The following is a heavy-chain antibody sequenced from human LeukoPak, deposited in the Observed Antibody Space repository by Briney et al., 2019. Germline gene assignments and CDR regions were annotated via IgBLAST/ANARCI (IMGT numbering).Heavy chain of an antibody. CDR3: ARDPYSSSWSYGMDV. CDR2: VSPDGNKK. CDR1: GFTFSDYN. V-gene: IGHV3-30-3*01. D-gene: IGHD6-13*01. Sequence: PGRSLRLSCAASGFTFSDYNMHWVRQAPGKGLDWVALVSPDGNKKYYADSVKGRFTISRDNAQSSLYLQMYSLRAEDTAVYFCARDPYSSSWSYGMDVWGQGTAVTVSS. J-gene: IGHJ6*02.